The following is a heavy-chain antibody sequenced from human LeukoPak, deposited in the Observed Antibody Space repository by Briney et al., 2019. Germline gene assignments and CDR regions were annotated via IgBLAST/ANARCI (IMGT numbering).Heavy chain of an antibody. Sequence: GGSLRLSCAASGFDFDDYAMHWVRQAPGKGLEWVSFITGDGGGTYYADSVKGRFTISRDNSKHSLYLLMNSLRTEDTAFYYCARDKETSGWLNWGQGTLVTVSS. CDR1: GFDFDDYA. V-gene: IGHV3-43*02. CDR2: ITGDGGGT. J-gene: IGHJ4*02. CDR3: ARDKETSGWLN. D-gene: IGHD6-19*01.